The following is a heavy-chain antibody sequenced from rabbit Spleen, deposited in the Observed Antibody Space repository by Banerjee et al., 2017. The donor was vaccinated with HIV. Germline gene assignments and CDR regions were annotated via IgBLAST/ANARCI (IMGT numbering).Heavy chain of an antibody. CDR2: INAVTGRA. Sequence: QEQLVESGGGLVQPEGSLQLSCTASGFSFSDKAVMCWVRQAPGKGLEWIACINAVTGRAVYASWARGRFTFSKTSSTTVTLQVASLTAADTATYFCARDQFTDSSGHYFDLWGPGTLVTVS. CDR1: GFSFSDKAV. D-gene: IGHD4-1*01. CDR3: ARDQFTDSSGHYFDL. V-gene: IGHV1S45*01. J-gene: IGHJ4*01.